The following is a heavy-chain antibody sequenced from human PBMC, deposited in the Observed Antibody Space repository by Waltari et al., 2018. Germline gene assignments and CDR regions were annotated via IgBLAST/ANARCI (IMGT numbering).Heavy chain of an antibody. V-gene: IGHV3-30*18. Sequence: QVQLVESGGGVVQPGRSLRLSCAASGFTFSSYGMHWVRQAPGKGLKWVAISSYEGSNKYYVDSVKGRFTISRDNSKNTLYLQMNSLRAEDTAVYYCANGKGIAAAGTGGDYFEYWGQGTLVTVSS. J-gene: IGHJ4*02. CDR1: GFTFSSYG. CDR2: SSYEGSNK. CDR3: ANGKGIAAAGTGGDYFEY. D-gene: IGHD6-13*01.